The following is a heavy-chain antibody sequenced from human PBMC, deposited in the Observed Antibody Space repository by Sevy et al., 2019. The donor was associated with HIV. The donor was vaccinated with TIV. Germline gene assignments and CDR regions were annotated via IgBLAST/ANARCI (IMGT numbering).Heavy chain of an antibody. J-gene: IGHJ6*02. V-gene: IGHV3-7*04. CDR2: IKQDGSEK. Sequence: GGSLRLSCAASGFTFSSYWMSWVRQAPGKGLEWVANIKQDGSEKYYVDSLKGRCTVSRDNAKNSLNLQMNSLRAEDTAVYYCVRVENDSSSWNFDAFPYYYYYYGMDVWGQGTTVTVSS. D-gene: IGHD6-13*01. CDR3: VRVENDSSSWNFDAFPYYYYYYGMDV. CDR1: GFTFSSYW.